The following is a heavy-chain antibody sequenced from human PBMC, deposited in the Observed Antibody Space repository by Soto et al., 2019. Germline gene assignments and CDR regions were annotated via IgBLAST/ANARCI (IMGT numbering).Heavy chain of an antibody. D-gene: IGHD6-6*01. CDR2: IYYSGFT. Sequence: KPSETLSLTCTVSGGSISGIEDYWTWIRQPPGKGLEWIGYIYYSGFTYYNPSLKSRVTISMDTSKNQFSLNLSSVTAADTAVYYCARESSRSAPFDTWGQGNPVTVYS. V-gene: IGHV4-30-4*01. J-gene: IGHJ4*02. CDR3: ARESSRSAPFDT. CDR1: GGSISGIEDY.